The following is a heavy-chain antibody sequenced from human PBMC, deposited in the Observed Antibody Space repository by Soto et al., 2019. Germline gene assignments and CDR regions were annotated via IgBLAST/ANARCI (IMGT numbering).Heavy chain of an antibody. CDR3: ARDGGAMAPGAFDI. J-gene: IGHJ3*02. V-gene: IGHV3-66*01. CDR1: GFTVSNNY. D-gene: IGHD3-16*01. Sequence: EVQLVESGGGLVQPGGSLRLSCAASGFTVSNNYMSWVRQAPGKGLKWVSLIYSGGRTYYADSVEGRFTISRDSSKNTLYLQMNSLRAEDTAVYYCARDGGAMAPGAFDIWGQGTMVTVSS. CDR2: IYSGGRT.